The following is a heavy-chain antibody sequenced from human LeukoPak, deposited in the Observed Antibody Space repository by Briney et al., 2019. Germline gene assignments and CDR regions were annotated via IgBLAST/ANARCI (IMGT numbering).Heavy chain of an antibody. Sequence: SETLSLTCAVYGGSFSGYYWSWIRQPPGKGLEWIGEINHSGSTNYNPSLKSRVTISVDTSKNQFSLKLSSVTAADTAVYYCASSDHGGVFDYWGQGTLVTVSS. CDR1: GGSFSGYY. D-gene: IGHD4-23*01. CDR3: ASSDHGGVFDY. V-gene: IGHV4-34*01. CDR2: INHSGST. J-gene: IGHJ4*02.